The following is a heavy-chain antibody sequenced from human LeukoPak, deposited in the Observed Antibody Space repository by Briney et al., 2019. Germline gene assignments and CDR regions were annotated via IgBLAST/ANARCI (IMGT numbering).Heavy chain of an antibody. J-gene: IGHJ4*02. CDR1: EGSFSGYY. CDR3: AGRVTTRLPFRY. D-gene: IGHD4-17*01. Sequence: SETLSLTCDVYEGSFSGYYWSWIRQPPGKGLEWIGEITHSGSTNSNPSLRSRVTISVDTSKIKFSLKLSSVTAADTAVYYCAGRVTTRLPFRYWGRGTLVTVSS. CDR2: ITHSGST. V-gene: IGHV4-34*01.